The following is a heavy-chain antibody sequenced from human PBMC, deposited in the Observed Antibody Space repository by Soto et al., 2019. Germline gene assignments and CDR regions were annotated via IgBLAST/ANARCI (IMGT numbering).Heavy chain of an antibody. CDR1: GFSFNNYW. D-gene: IGHD6-19*01. CDR3: ARDRGWYTFDY. V-gene: IGHV3-7*01. CDR2: MKQDGSER. Sequence: GGSLRLSCAASGFSFNNYWMDWVRQAPGKGLEWVANMKQDGSERYYVDSVKGRFTISRDNAKNSLYLQMNSLRAADTAVYYCARDRGWYTFDYWGQGILVTVSS. J-gene: IGHJ4*02.